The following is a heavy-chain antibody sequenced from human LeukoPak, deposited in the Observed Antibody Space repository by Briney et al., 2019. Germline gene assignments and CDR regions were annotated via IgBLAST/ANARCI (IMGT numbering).Heavy chain of an antibody. J-gene: IGHJ4*02. CDR2: IWYDGSNK. CDR3: ARGGDYGVYYFDY. V-gene: IGHV3-33*01. CDR1: GFTFSSYG. D-gene: IGHD4-17*01. Sequence: GRSLRLSCAASGFTFSSYGMHWVHQAPGKGLEWVAVIWYDGSNKYYADSVKGRFTISRDNSKNTLYLQMNSLRAEDTAVYYCARGGDYGVYYFDYWGQGTLVTVSS.